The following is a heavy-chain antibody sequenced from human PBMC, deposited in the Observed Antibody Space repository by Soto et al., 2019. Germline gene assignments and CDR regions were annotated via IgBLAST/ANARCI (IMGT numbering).Heavy chain of an antibody. Sequence: QVQLVESGGGVVQPGRSLRLSCAASGFTFSSYGMHWVRQAPGKGLEWVAVISYDGNNKYYADSVKGRFTISRDNSKNTXXIXIXNLGAEDTAVYSCAIDNHFTMVRGVIIQYYYYGLDLWGQGTTVTVSS. J-gene: IGHJ6*02. V-gene: IGHV3-30*03. D-gene: IGHD3-10*01. CDR3: AIDNHFTMVRGVIIQYYYYGLDL. CDR2: ISYDGNNK. CDR1: GFTFSSYG.